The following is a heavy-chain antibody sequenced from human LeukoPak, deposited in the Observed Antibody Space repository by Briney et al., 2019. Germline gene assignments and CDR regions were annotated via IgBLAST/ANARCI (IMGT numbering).Heavy chain of an antibody. V-gene: IGHV3-30*02. J-gene: IGHJ4*02. CDR1: GFTFSSYG. Sequence: GGSLRLSCAASGFTFSSYGMHWVRQAPGKGLEWVAFIRYDGSNKYYADSVKGPFTISRDNSKNTLYLQMNSLGAEDTAVYYCAKEDYYGSGSYGYFDYWGQGTLVTVSS. CDR2: IRYDGSNK. CDR3: AKEDYYGSGSYGYFDY. D-gene: IGHD3-10*01.